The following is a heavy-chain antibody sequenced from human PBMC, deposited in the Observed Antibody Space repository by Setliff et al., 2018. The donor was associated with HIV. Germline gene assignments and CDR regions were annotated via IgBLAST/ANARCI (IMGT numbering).Heavy chain of an antibody. CDR2: INHSGNT. V-gene: IGHV4-34*01. D-gene: IGHD3-10*01. Sequence: SETLSLTCAFNGGSFSGYYWMWIRQSPGEGLEWIGEINHSGNTNYNPSLKSRVTMSGDTSKNQFSLNLTSVTAADTAVYYCARGLGRGSGTYYNPPGYWGPGTLVTVSS. CDR3: ARGLGRGSGTYYNPPGY. J-gene: IGHJ4*02. CDR1: GGSFSGYY.